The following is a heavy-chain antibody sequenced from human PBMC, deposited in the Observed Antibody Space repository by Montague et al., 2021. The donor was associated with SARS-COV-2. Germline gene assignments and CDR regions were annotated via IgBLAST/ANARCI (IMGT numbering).Heavy chain of an antibody. Sequence: SLSLSCAASGFTFISYAMSWVRQPPGKGLELVSTISGIGGSPYYAASLKGRFTISRDNSKNPLYLQMNSLRAEDTAVYYCAKDPPYDFWSGFYLDYWGQGTLDNVSS. D-gene: IGHD3-3*01. CDR3: AKDPPYDFWSGFYLDY. J-gene: IGHJ4*02. CDR1: GFTFISYA. V-gene: IGHV3-23*01. CDR2: ISGIGGSP.